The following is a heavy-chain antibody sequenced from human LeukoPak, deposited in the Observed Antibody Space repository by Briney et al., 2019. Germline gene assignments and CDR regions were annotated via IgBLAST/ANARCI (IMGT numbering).Heavy chain of an antibody. J-gene: IGHJ4*02. CDR2: INTDGSIT. CDR1: GFTFSTYW. Sequence: GGSLRLSCAASGFTFSTYWMHWVRQAPGKGLVWVSRINTDGSITNYADSVKGRFTISRDNAKNTLYLQMNSLRAEDTAVYYCAKVGVVRSEYFDYWGQGTLVTVSS. D-gene: IGHD3-22*01. V-gene: IGHV3-74*01. CDR3: AKVGVVRSEYFDY.